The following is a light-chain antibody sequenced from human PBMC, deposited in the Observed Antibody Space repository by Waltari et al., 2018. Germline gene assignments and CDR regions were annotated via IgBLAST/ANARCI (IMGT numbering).Light chain of an antibody. V-gene: IGKV3-15*01. J-gene: IGKJ2*01. Sequence: EIVMTQSPPTLSVSPGERVSLSCRASQSVSSNLAWYQHKPGQAPRLLIYGATTWATGTPPRFSGSGSGTEFNLTISSVQSEDVAVYYCLQYNDWPPMNTFGQGTRLEIK. CDR1: QSVSSN. CDR3: LQYNDWPPMNT. CDR2: GAT.